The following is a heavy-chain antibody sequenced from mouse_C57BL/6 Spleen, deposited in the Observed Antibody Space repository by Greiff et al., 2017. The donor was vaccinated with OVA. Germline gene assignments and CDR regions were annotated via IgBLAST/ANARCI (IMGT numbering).Heavy chain of an antibody. CDR3: ARQDPKDFDY. V-gene: IGHV1-82*01. Sequence: QVQLKQSGPELVKPGASVKISCKASGYAFSSSWMNWVKQRPGKGLEWIGRIYPGDGDTNYNGKFKGKATLTADKSSSTAYMQLSSLTSEDSAVYFCARQDPKDFDYWGQGTTLTVSS. CDR2: IYPGDGDT. CDR1: GYAFSSSW. J-gene: IGHJ2*01.